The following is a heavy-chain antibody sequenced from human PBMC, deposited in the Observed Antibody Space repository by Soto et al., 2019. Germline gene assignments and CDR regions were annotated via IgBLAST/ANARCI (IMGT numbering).Heavy chain of an antibody. V-gene: IGHV4-31*03. CDR2: IYYSGST. J-gene: IGHJ4*02. CDR3: ARVVDYIWGSYRPTLFDY. Sequence: PWETLSLTCTVSGGSIGSGGYYWSWIRQHPGKGLEWIGYIYYSGSTYYNPSLKSRVTISVDTSKNQFSLKLSSVTAADTAVYYCARVVDYIWGSYRPTLFDYWGQGTLVTVSS. CDR1: GGSIGSGGYY. D-gene: IGHD3-16*02.